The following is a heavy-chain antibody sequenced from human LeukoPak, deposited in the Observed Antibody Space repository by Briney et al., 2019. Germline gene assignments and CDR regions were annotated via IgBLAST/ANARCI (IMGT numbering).Heavy chain of an antibody. V-gene: IGHV1-24*01. CDR3: ATRLFAYYYGSGRGDY. Sequence: ASVKVSCKVSGYTLTELSMHWVRQAPGKGLEWMGSFDPEDGETIYAQKFQGRVTMTEDTSTDTAYMELSSLRSEDTAVYYCATRLFAYYYGSGRGDYWGQGTLVTVSS. CDR1: GYTLTELS. CDR2: FDPEDGET. D-gene: IGHD3-10*01. J-gene: IGHJ4*02.